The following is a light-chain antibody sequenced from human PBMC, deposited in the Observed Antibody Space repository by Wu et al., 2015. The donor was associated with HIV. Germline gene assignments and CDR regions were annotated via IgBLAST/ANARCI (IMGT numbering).Light chain of an antibody. Sequence: EIVLTQSPGTLSLSPGERATLSCRASQSVTTNSLVWYQQKPGQAPRLLIYGASSRATGIPDRSSGSGSGTDFTLTISRLDPEDFAVYHCQQNDRSPWTFGQGTKVEIK. V-gene: IGKV3-20*01. J-gene: IGKJ1*01. CDR2: GAS. CDR3: QQNDRSPWT. CDR1: QSVTTNS.